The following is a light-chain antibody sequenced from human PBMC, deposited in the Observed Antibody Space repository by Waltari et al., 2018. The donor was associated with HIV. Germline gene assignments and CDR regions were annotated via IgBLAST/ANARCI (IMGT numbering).Light chain of an antibody. CDR3: ASYTRSGILL. CDR1: SSDIGAYTF. Sequence: QSALTQPASVSGSPGKSITISCIGSSSDIGAYTFVSWYQQPPGKAPKLMIYEVSDRPSGSSNRFSGSNSVITASLTISGLQADDEADYYCASYTRSGILLFGGGTRLTVL. V-gene: IGLV2-14*01. J-gene: IGLJ2*01. CDR2: EVS.